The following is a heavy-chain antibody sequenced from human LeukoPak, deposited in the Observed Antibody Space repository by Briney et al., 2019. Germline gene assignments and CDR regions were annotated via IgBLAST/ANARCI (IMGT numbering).Heavy chain of an antibody. V-gene: IGHV3-48*02. CDR1: GFTFRTSD. D-gene: IGHD4-17*01. CDR2: ISSSGNTI. Sequence: GGSLRLSCVGSGFTFRTSDMNWVRQAPGKGLEWVSYISSSGNTIGYADSVKGRFTISRDNARDSLYLQMNSLSDEDTAVYFCARGNTDWGQGTQVTVSA. CDR3: ARGNTD. J-gene: IGHJ4*02.